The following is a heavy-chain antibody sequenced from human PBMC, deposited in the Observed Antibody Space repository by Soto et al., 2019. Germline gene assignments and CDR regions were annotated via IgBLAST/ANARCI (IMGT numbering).Heavy chain of an antibody. J-gene: IGHJ6*02. CDR3: AKVLLAGTYYYYGMDV. Sequence: GGSLRLSCAASGFTFNNYAMNWVRQAPGKGLEWVSGISGSGGGTHYAGSVKGRFTISRDNSMNTLYLQMNSLRAEDTAVYYCAKVLLAGTYYYYGMDVWGQGTTLTVSS. V-gene: IGHV3-23*01. D-gene: IGHD6-19*01. CDR1: GFTFNNYA. CDR2: ISGSGGGT.